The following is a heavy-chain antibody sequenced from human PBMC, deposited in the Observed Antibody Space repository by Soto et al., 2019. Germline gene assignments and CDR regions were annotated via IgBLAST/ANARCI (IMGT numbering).Heavy chain of an antibody. CDR3: ARATYNWNHEY. CDR2: VXFXVXXX. D-gene: IGHD1-20*01. J-gene: IGHJ4*02. Sequence: GGSLRLSCGASGFSFGSSGMNWVRQAPGKGLEWVSSVXFXVXXXYXXVSVKCRFTISGDNARNSRDLQMNRLGVDDTALYFCARATYNWNHEYWGQGTRVTASS. V-gene: IGHV3-21*01. CDR1: GFSFGSSG.